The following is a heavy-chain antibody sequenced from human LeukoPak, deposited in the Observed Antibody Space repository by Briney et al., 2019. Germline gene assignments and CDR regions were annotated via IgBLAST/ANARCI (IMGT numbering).Heavy chain of an antibody. CDR1: GYTFTSYG. CDR2: ISAYNGNT. CDR3: ARFRAGVGEPYGDY. V-gene: IGHV1-18*01. J-gene: IGHJ4*02. Sequence: ASVKVSCKASGYTFTSYGFSWVRQAPGQGLEWMGWISAYNGNTNYAQKLQGRVTMTTDTSTSIAYMELRSLRSNDTAVYYCARFRAGVGEPYGDYWGQGTLVTVSS. D-gene: IGHD3-10*01.